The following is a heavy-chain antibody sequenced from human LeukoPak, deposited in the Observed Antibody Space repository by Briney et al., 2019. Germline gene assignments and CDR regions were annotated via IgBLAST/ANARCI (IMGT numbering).Heavy chain of an antibody. D-gene: IGHD1-26*01. J-gene: IGHJ4*02. CDR2: IRYDGSNK. CDR3: ARERANSGSYFDY. V-gene: IGHV3-30*02. Sequence: GGSLRLSCAASGFTFSSYGMHWVRQAPGKGLEWVAFIRYDGSNKYYADSVKGRFTISSDNSKNTLYLQMNSLRAEDTAVYYCARERANSGSYFDYWGQGTLVTVSS. CDR1: GFTFSSYG.